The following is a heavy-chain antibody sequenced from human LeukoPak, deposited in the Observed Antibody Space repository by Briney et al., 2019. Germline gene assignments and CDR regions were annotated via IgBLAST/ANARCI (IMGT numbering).Heavy chain of an antibody. D-gene: IGHD1-26*01. J-gene: IGHJ4*02. Sequence: GGSLRLSCAASGFTFSSYGMHWVRQAPGKGLEWVAFIRYDGSNKYYADSVKGRFTISRDNSKNTLYLQMKSQRAEDTAVYYCAKENRGASLDYWGQGTLVTVSS. V-gene: IGHV3-30*02. CDR2: IRYDGSNK. CDR1: GFTFSSYG. CDR3: AKENRGASLDY.